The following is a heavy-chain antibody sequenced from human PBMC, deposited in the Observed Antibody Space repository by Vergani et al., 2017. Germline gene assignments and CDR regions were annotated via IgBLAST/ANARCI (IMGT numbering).Heavy chain of an antibody. V-gene: IGHV3-21*05. J-gene: IGHJ4*02. Sequence: VQLVESGGGLVKPGGSLRLSCAASGFTFSSYSMNWVRQAPGKGLEWVSYISSSSSYTNYADSVKGRFTISRDNAKNSLYLQMNSLRAEDTAVYYCARDGLNYYGSGNFDYWGQGTLVTVSS. D-gene: IGHD3-10*01. CDR1: GFTFSSYS. CDR3: ARDGLNYYGSGNFDY. CDR2: ISSSSSYT.